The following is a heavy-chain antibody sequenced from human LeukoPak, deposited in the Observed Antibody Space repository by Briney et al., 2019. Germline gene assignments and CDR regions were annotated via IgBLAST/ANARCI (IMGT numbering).Heavy chain of an antibody. CDR3: ARHSGTDLEY. CDR2: IKDDESEI. CDR1: GFTFSSYS. J-gene: IGHJ4*02. D-gene: IGHD1-1*01. V-gene: IGHV3-7*01. Sequence: GGSLRLSCAASGFTFSSYSMNWVRQGPGKGLEGVASIKDDESEINHADSVKGRLTISRDNAKNSLYLQVSSLRDEDTAVYYCARHSGTDLEYRGQGTLVTVSS.